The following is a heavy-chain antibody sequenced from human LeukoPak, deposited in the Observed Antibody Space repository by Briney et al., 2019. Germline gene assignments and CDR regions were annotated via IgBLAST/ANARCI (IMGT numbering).Heavy chain of an antibody. Sequence: SETLSLTCTVSGASISSGDYYWSRVRQPPGKGLEWIGCIFYSGSTYYNPSLKSRVTLSVDTSKNQFSLEVNTVTAADTALYYCARSSWDNGSGTGAFDIWGQGTMVTVSS. CDR3: ARSSWDNGSGTGAFDI. CDR1: GASISSGDYY. V-gene: IGHV4-30-4*01. J-gene: IGHJ3*02. CDR2: IFYSGST. D-gene: IGHD1-26*01.